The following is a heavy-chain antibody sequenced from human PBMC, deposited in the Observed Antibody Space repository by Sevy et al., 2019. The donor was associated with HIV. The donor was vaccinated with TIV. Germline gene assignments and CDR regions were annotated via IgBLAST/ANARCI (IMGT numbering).Heavy chain of an antibody. V-gene: IGHV3-23*01. J-gene: IGHJ6*02. CDR3: AKVGNIVVIPAAIYYYYALDV. D-gene: IGHD2-2*01. CDR2: ITGGGGSA. Sequence: GGSLRLSCETSGFTFSNYAMSWVRHAPGKGLEWVSAITGGGGSAYYAYSVKGRFTISSDNSKNTLYLQMNSLRVEDTAIYYCAKVGNIVVIPAAIYYYYALDVWGQGTPVTVSS. CDR1: GFTFSNYA.